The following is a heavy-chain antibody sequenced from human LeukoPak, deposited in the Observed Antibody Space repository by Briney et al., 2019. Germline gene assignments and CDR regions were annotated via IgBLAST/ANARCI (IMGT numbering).Heavy chain of an antibody. J-gene: IGHJ6*03. V-gene: IGHV3-23*01. CDR1: GFTFTNYA. CDR3: AKYGSGWALYYYYYMDV. CDR2: LSGSGSKT. D-gene: IGHD6-19*01. Sequence: PGGSLRPSCEASGFTFTNYAMSWVRQAPGKGLEWVSGLSGSGSKTYYADSVKGRFTVSRDNYKNTLNLQMNSLRAEDTAVYYCAKYGSGWALYYYYYMDVWGKGTTVTVSS.